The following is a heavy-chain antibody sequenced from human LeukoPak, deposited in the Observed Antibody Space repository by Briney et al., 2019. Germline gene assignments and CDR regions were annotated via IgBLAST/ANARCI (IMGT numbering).Heavy chain of an antibody. CDR1: GGSFSSYA. V-gene: IGHV1-69*04. Sequence: SVKVSCKASGGSFSSYAINWVRQAPGQGLEWMGWILPMLGIANAPQKFPGRVTITADISTTTAYMELTSLRSEDTAVYYCARGEVATRSGWDDAKWGQGTLVIVSS. CDR2: ILPMLGIA. J-gene: IGHJ4*02. D-gene: IGHD5-12*01. CDR3: ARGEVATRSGWDDAK.